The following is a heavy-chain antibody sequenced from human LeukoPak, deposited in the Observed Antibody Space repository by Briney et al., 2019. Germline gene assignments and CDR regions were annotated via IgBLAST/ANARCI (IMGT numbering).Heavy chain of an antibody. J-gene: IGHJ6*02. Sequence: SETLSLTCTVSGGSVSSYYWSWIRQPPGKGLEWIGYIYYIWSTNYNPSLKSRVTISVATSKTQFSLKLSSVTAADTAVYYCASTSIMITFGGVIGLYGMDVWGQGTTVTVSS. V-gene: IGHV4-59*02. D-gene: IGHD3-16*02. CDR2: IYYIWST. CDR3: ASTSIMITFGGVIGLYGMDV. CDR1: GGSVSSYY.